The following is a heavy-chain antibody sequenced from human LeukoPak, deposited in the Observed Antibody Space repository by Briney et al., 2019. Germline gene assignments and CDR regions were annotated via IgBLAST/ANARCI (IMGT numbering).Heavy chain of an antibody. CDR2: ISTGGNTV. V-gene: IGHV3-48*03. Sequence: GGSLRLSCAASGFTFSDSEMNWVRQAPGKGLEWVSYISTGGNTVYYADSVKGRFTISRDNAKNSLYLQVNSLRAEDTAVYYCARSARGYSRDYLGQGTLVTVSS. J-gene: IGHJ4*02. CDR3: ARSARGYSRDY. D-gene: IGHD2-21*01. CDR1: GFTFSDSE.